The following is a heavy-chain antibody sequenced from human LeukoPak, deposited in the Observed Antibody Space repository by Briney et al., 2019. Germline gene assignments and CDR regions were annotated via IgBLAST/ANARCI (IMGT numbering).Heavy chain of an antibody. V-gene: IGHV5-51*01. Sequence: GESLKISCKGSGYSFTSYWIGWVRQMPGKGLEWMGIIYPGDSDTRYSPSFQGQITISATKSINTAYLQWSSLKASDTAMYYCARHAGSYSSSSSGRYYYYYIDVWGKGTTVTVSS. CDR2: IYPGDSDT. J-gene: IGHJ6*03. D-gene: IGHD6-13*01. CDR1: GYSFTSYW. CDR3: ARHAGSYSSSSSGRYYYYYIDV.